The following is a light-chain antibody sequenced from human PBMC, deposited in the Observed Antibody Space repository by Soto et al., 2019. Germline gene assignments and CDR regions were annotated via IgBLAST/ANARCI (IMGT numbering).Light chain of an antibody. V-gene: IGKV3-20*01. CDR3: QQYGSSPYT. CDR1: QSVSSNY. J-gene: IGKJ2*01. CDR2: GAS. Sequence: DIELTQSPGTLSLSPGERATLSCRASQSVSSNYLAWYQQKPGQAPRLLIYGASTRATGIPDRFSGSGSGTDFTLTISRLEPEDFAVYYCQQYGSSPYTFGQGTKLEIK.